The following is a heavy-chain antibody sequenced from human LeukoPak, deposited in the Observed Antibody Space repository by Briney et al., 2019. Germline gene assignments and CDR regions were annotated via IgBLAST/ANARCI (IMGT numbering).Heavy chain of an antibody. CDR3: ATSIGLEATLLALLNDAFDI. CDR2: INPNSGGT. D-gene: IGHD5-12*01. Sequence: ASVKVSCKASGYTFTGYYMHWVRQAPGQGLEWMGRINPNSGGTNYAQKFQGRVTMTRDTSISTAYMELSRLRSDDTAVYYCATSIGLEATLLALLNDAFDIWGQGTMVTVSS. J-gene: IGHJ3*02. V-gene: IGHV1-2*06. CDR1: GYTFTGYY.